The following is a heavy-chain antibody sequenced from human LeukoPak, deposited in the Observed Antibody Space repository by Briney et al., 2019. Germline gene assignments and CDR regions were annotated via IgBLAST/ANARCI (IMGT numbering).Heavy chain of an antibody. CDR3: ARAGGFTILRGAGNNWLDP. CDR2: MYYSGST. J-gene: IGHJ5*02. D-gene: IGHD3-10*01. Sequence: TSETLSLTCTVSGGSISRSSYYWGWIRQPPGKGLEWIGSMYYSGSTYYNPSLKSRVIISVGTSKNQFSLKLSSVTAADTAVYYCARAGGFTILRGAGNNWLDPWGQGTLVTVSS. CDR1: GGSISRSSYY. V-gene: IGHV4-39*07.